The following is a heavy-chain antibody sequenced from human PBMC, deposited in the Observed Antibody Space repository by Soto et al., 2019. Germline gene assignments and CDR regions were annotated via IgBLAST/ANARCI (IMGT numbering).Heavy chain of an antibody. J-gene: IGHJ6*03. CDR2: INSDGSST. Sequence: GGALRLSCAASGFTFSSYWMHWVRQAPGKRLVWVSRINSDGSSTSYADSVKGRFTISRDNAKNTLYLQMNSLRAEDTAVYYCARTYGDPYYYYYMDVWGKGTTVTDS. V-gene: IGHV3-74*01. CDR1: GFTFSSYW. D-gene: IGHD4-17*01. CDR3: ARTYGDPYYYYYMDV.